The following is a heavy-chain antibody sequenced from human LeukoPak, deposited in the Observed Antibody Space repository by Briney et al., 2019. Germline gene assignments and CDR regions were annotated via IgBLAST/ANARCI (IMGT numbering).Heavy chain of an antibody. D-gene: IGHD6-19*01. V-gene: IGHV4-61*02. CDR1: GGSISSGSNS. CDR2: ISTSGST. CDR3: ARGSEGVGHSSGWLPFDY. J-gene: IGHJ4*02. Sequence: PSETLSLTCTVSGGSISSGSNSWSWIRQPAGKGLEWIGRISTSGSTNSNPSLKSRVTISVDTSTNQFSLKLSSVTAADTAVYYCARGSEGVGHSSGWLPFDYWGQGTLVTVSS.